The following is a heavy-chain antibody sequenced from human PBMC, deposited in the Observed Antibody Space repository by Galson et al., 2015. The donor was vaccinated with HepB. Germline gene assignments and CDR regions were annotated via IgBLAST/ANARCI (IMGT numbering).Heavy chain of an antibody. CDR3: ARVWGYYGSGSQYYFDY. J-gene: IGHJ4*02. CDR1: GYTFTNYD. CDR2: VNPNSGNT. D-gene: IGHD3-10*01. Sequence: SVKVSCKAFGYTFTNYDINWVRQAPGQGLEWMGWVNPNSGNTGYAQKFQGRVTMTRNTSISTAYMELSRLRSEDTAVYYCARVWGYYGSGSQYYFDYWGQGTLVTVSS. V-gene: IGHV1-8*01.